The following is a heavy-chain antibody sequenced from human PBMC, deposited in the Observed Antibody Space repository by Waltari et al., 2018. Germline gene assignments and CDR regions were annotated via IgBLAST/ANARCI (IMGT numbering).Heavy chain of an antibody. J-gene: IGHJ4*02. CDR1: GGSISSSNW. CDR3: ARTTFRVPARRGYFDY. Sequence: QVQLQESGPGLVKPSGTLSLTCAVSGGSISSSNWWSWVRQPPGKGLEGSGEIDHSGGTNCNPSSKGRVTRAVDKSKNQFALKLSSVTAADTAVYYGARTTFRVPARRGYFDYWGQGTLVTVSS. D-gene: IGHD2-2*01. V-gene: IGHV4-4*02. CDR2: IDHSGGT.